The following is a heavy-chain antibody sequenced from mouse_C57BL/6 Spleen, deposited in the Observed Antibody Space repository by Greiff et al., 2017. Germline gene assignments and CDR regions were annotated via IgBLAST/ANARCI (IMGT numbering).Heavy chain of an antibody. CDR3: TSYVPVGY. CDR1: GYTFTDSY. V-gene: IGHV1-19*01. D-gene: IGHD1-3*01. Sequence: EVQLQQSGPVLVKPGASVKMSCKASGYTFTDSYMNWVKQSHGKSLEWIGVINPYNGGTSYNQKFKGKAKLTAVTSASTAYMELSSLTNEDSAVYYCTSYVPVGYWGQGTTLTVSS. CDR2: INPYNGGT. J-gene: IGHJ2*01.